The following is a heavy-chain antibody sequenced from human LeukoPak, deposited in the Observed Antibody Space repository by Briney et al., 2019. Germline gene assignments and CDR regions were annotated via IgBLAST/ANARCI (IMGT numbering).Heavy chain of an antibody. CDR1: GFTFSSYS. Sequence: HPGGSLRLSCAASGFTFSSYSMNWVRQAPGKGLEWVSYISSSSTIYYADSVKGRFTISRDNAKNSLYLQMNSLRAEDTAVYYCARDCAVAAYYFDYWGQGTLVTVSS. V-gene: IGHV3-48*04. D-gene: IGHD2-15*01. J-gene: IGHJ4*02. CDR2: ISSSSTI. CDR3: ARDCAVAAYYFDY.